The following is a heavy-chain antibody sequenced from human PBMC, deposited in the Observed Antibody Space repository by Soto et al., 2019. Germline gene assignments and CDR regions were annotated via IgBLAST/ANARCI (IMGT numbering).Heavy chain of an antibody. CDR1: GGSISSGGYY. J-gene: IGHJ5*02. D-gene: IGHD2-2*01. CDR2: IYYSGGT. Sequence: PSETLSLTCTVSGGSISSGGYYWSWIRQHPGKGLEWIGYIYYSGGTYYNPSLKSRVTISVDTSKNQFSLKLSSVTAADTAVYYCARDVVVVPADRKWYNWFDPRGQGTLVTVSS. V-gene: IGHV4-31*03. CDR3: ARDVVVVPADRKWYNWFDP.